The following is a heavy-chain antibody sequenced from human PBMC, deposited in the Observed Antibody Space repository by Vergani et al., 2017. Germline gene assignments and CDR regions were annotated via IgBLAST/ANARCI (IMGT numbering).Heavy chain of an antibody. CDR3: ARAGSSWSHFDY. J-gene: IGHJ4*02. D-gene: IGHD6-13*01. CDR2: ISSSSSYI. Sequence: EVQLVESGGGLVQPGGSLRLSCAASGFTFSSYSMNWVRQAPGKGLEWVSSISSSSSYIYYADSVKGRFTISRDNAKNSLYLQMNSLRAEDTAVYYCARAGSSWSHFDYWGQGTLVTVSS. CDR1: GFTFSSYS. V-gene: IGHV3-21*01.